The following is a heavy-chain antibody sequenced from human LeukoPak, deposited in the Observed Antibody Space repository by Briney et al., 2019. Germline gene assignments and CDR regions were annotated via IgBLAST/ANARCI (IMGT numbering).Heavy chain of an antibody. J-gene: IGHJ3*02. CDR2: ISTGSTYI. Sequence: PGXSLXLSCAASGFTFSSYNMNWVRQAPGKGLEWVSSISTGSTYIYYADSVKGRFTISRDNTKNSLYLQMNSLRAEDTAVYYCTREGVDVFDIWGQGTMVTVSS. D-gene: IGHD3-10*01. CDR1: GFTFSSYN. V-gene: IGHV3-21*01. CDR3: TREGVDVFDI.